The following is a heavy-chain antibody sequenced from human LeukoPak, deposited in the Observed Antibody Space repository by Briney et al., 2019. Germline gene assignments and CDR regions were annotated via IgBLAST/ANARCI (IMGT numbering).Heavy chain of an antibody. V-gene: IGHV4-59*08. J-gene: IGHJ4*02. CDR2: IHDSGST. CDR3: AIGSYPCQY. CDR1: GGSISSYY. D-gene: IGHD3-10*01. Sequence: PSETLSLTCSVSGGSISSYYWSWIRQPPGKGLEWIALIHDSGSTNYNPSLKSRVTLALDTSKNRLSQKLSSVTAADTAVYYCAIGSYPCQYWGQGTLVTVSS.